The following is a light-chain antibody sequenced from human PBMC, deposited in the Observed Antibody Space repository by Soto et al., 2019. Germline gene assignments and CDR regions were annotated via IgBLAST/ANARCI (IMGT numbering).Light chain of an antibody. CDR2: SRN. CDR3: AAWDDNLNGWV. V-gene: IGLV1-44*01. CDR1: SSNIGTNS. J-gene: IGLJ3*02. Sequence: QTVVTQPPSASGTPGQRVSISCSGSSSNIGTNSVTWYQQLPGTAPKLLIYSRNQRPSGVPDLFSGSTSGTSASLAISGLQYEDEADYYCAAWDDNLNGWVFGGGTKLTVL.